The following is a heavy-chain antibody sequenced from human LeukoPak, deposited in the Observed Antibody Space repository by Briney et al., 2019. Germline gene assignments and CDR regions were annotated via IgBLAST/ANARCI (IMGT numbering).Heavy chain of an antibody. Sequence: ASVKVSCKASGYTFISYDINWVRQATGQGPEWMGWMSPNSGNTGYAQKFQGRVTMTRDTSISTACMELSGLISEDTAVYYCARGPPNWGYDYWGQGTLVTVSS. CDR1: GYTFISYD. CDR2: MSPNSGNT. V-gene: IGHV1-8*01. J-gene: IGHJ4*02. CDR3: ARGPPNWGYDY. D-gene: IGHD7-27*01.